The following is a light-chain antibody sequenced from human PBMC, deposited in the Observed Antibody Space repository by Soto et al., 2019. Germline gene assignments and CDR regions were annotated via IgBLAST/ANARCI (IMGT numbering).Light chain of an antibody. CDR3: QQYNSYSLT. V-gene: IGKV1-5*01. CDR1: QIISTW. Sequence: DIQMTQSPSTLSASVGDRVTFTCRARQIISTWLAWYQQKPGKAPKVLIYDASALQSGVPSRFSGSGSGTEFTLTISSLQPDDFAAYYCQQYNSYSLTFGGGTKVEIK. CDR2: DAS. J-gene: IGKJ4*01.